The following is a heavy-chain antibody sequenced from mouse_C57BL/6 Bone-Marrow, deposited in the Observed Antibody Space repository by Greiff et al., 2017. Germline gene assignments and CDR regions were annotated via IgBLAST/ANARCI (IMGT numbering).Heavy chain of an antibody. Sequence: EVQLVESGGDLVKPGGSLKLSCAASGFTFSSYGMSWVRQTPDKRLEWVATISSGGSYTYYPDSVKGRFTISRDNAKNTLYLQMSSLKSEDTAMYYCARRTGTDYFDYWGHGTTLTVSS. CDR2: ISSGGSYT. D-gene: IGHD4-1*01. J-gene: IGHJ2*01. CDR1: GFTFSSYG. CDR3: ARRTGTDYFDY. V-gene: IGHV5-6*01.